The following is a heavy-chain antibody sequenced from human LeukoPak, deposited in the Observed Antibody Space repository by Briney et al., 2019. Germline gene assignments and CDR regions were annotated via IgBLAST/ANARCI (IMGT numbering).Heavy chain of an antibody. CDR1: GFTFSCYA. J-gene: IGHJ4*02. D-gene: IGHD4-17*01. V-gene: IGHV3-30-3*01. CDR3: ARDRDGDYDGSFDY. Sequence: GGSLRLSCAASGFTFSCYAMHWVRQAPGKGLEWVAVISYDGSNKYYADSVKGRFTISRDNSKNTLYLQMNSLRAEDTAVYYCARDRDGDYDGSFDYWGQGTLVTVSS. CDR2: ISYDGSNK.